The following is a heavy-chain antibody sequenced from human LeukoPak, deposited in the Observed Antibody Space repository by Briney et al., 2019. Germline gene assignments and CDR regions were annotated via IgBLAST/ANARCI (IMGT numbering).Heavy chain of an antibody. CDR1: GLTFTTYW. V-gene: IGHV3-7*01. CDR2: INRDGTEK. J-gene: IGHJ4*02. D-gene: IGHD3-10*01. Sequence: GGSLRLSCAASGLTFTTYWMSWVRQAPGKGLEWVASINRDGTEKYYVDSVKGRFTISRDYAKKSLFLQMNSLRVEDTAVYYCAKVAKYYYGPETYYFFEQWGQGTPVTAAS. CDR3: AKVAKYYYGPETYYFFEQ.